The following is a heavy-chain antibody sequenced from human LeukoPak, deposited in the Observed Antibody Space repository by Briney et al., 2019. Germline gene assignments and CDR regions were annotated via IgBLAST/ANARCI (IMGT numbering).Heavy chain of an antibody. CDR3: AKVGDYDILTGYYLSGAFDI. CDR2: IQYDGSVK. J-gene: IGHJ3*02. D-gene: IGHD3-9*01. CDR1: GFTLSSSG. Sequence: GGSLRLSCAASGFTLSSSGMHWVRQAPGKGLEWVTFIQYDGSVKYNVDSVKGRFAVTRDNSKNTLYLQMNSLRAEDTAVYYCAKVGDYDILTGYYLSGAFDIWGQGTMVTVSS. V-gene: IGHV3-30*02.